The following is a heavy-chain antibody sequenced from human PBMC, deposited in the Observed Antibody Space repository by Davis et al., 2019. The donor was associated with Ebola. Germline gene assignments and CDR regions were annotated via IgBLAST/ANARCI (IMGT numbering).Heavy chain of an antibody. J-gene: IGHJ2*01. CDR1: GFTFSA. V-gene: IGHV3-30*14. D-gene: IGHD4-17*01. Sequence: GGSLRLSCAASGFTFSAMHWVRQAPGKGLEWVAVISYDGSNAHYADSVKGRFTISRDNSENMLYLQMSTLRAEDTAVYYCARHVNGDFWYFDLWGRGTRVTVSS. CDR2: ISYDGSNA. CDR3: ARHVNGDFWYFDL.